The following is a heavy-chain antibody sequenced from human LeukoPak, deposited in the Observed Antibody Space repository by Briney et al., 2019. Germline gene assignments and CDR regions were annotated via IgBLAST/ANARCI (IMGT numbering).Heavy chain of an antibody. J-gene: IGHJ4*02. V-gene: IGHV3-7*01. CDR2: IKQDGSEK. D-gene: IGHD1-26*01. CDR3: ARDNRAPYDY. Sequence: PGGSLRLSCAASGFTFSIYWMSWVRQAPGKGLEWVANIKQDGSEKYYVDSVKGRFTISRDNAKNSLYLQMNSLRAEDTAVYYCARDNRAPYDYWGQGTLVTVSS. CDR1: GFTFSIYW.